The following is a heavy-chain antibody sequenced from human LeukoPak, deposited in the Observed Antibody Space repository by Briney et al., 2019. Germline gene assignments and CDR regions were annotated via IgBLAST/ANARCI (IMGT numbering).Heavy chain of an antibody. J-gene: IGHJ4*02. CDR3: ATRGVTGIAVN. CDR1: GFTFSSYE. Sequence: GGSLRLSCAASGFTFSSYEMNWVRQAPGKGLEWVSYISSSGSTIYYADSVKGRFTISRDNAKNSLYLQMNSLRAEDTAVYYCATRGVTGIAVNWGQGTLVTVSS. V-gene: IGHV3-48*03. D-gene: IGHD6-19*01. CDR2: ISSSGSTI.